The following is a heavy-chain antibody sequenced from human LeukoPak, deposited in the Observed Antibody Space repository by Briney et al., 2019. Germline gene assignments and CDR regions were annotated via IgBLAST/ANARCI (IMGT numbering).Heavy chain of an antibody. CDR1: GGSISSYY. V-gene: IGHV4-4*07. Sequence: SETLSLTCTVSGGSISSYYWSWIRQPAGKGPEWIGRIYTSGSTNYNPSLKSRVTMSVDTSKNQFSLKLSSVTAADTAVYYCARDLGGSHYYYYYYMDVWGKRTTVTVSS. D-gene: IGHD2-15*01. J-gene: IGHJ6*03. CDR2: IYTSGST. CDR3: ARDLGGSHYYYYYYMDV.